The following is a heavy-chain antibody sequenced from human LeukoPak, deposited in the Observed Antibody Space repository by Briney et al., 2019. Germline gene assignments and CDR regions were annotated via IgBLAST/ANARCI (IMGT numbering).Heavy chain of an antibody. CDR2: IIPMFGTA. D-gene: IGHD5-18*01. V-gene: IGHV1-69*01. Sequence: GSSVKVSCKASGGTFGSYAMSWVRQAPGQGLEWMGGIIPMFGTANYAQKFQARVTITADSSTSTVYMELSSLISEDTAVYYCARGPPWIQQSDWGQGTLVTVSS. CDR3: ARGPPWIQQSD. J-gene: IGHJ4*02. CDR1: GGTFGSYA.